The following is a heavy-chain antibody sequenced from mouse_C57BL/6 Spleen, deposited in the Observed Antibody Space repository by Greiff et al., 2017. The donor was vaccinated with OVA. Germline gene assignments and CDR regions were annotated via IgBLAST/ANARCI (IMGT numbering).Heavy chain of an antibody. D-gene: IGHD2-4*01. CDR1: GFSLTSYG. Sequence: VQLQQSGPGLVQPSQSLSITCTVSGFSLTSYGVHWVRQSPGKGLEWLGVIWSGGSTDYNAAFISRLSISKDNSKSQVFFKMNSLQADDTAIYYCARKLYDYDGDYYAMDDWGQGTSVTVSS. CDR2: IWSGGST. J-gene: IGHJ4*01. CDR3: ARKLYDYDGDYYAMDD. V-gene: IGHV2-2*01.